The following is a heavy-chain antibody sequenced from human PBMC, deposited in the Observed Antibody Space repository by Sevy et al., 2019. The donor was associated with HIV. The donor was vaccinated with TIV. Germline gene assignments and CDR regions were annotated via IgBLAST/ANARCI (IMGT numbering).Heavy chain of an antibody. V-gene: IGHV4-31*03. Sequence: TLSLTCTVSGGSISSGGYYWSWIRQHPGKGLEWIGYIYYSGSTYYNPSLKSRVTISVDTSKNKFSLKLSPVTAADTVVYYCARGYCSSTSCYIGYYYYGMDVWGQGTTVTVSS. D-gene: IGHD2-2*02. CDR1: GGSISSGGYY. CDR2: IYYSGST. CDR3: ARGYCSSTSCYIGYYYYGMDV. J-gene: IGHJ6*02.